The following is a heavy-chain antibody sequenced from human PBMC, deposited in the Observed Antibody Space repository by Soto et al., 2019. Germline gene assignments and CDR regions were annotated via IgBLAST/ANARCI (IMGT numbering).Heavy chain of an antibody. Sequence: SETLSLTCTFPCGSISSSSYYWGWSRQPPVRGLEWIGSIYYSGSTYYNPSLKSRVTISVDTSKNQFSLKLSSVTAADTAVYYCASVRRGGYDSLRYYYGMDVWGQGTTVT. CDR1: CGSISSSSYY. D-gene: IGHD5-12*01. V-gene: IGHV4-39*01. CDR2: IYYSGST. CDR3: ASVRRGGYDSLRYYYGMDV. J-gene: IGHJ6*02.